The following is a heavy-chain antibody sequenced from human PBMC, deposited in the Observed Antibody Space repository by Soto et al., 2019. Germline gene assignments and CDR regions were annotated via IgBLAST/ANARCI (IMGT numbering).Heavy chain of an antibody. CDR1: GFTVSSNY. V-gene: IGHV3-53*01. J-gene: IGHJ4*02. D-gene: IGHD6-19*01. CDR3: ARGDDSSGWYHYFDY. CDR2: IYSGGST. Sequence: PGGSLRLSCAASGFTVSSNYMSWVRQAPGKGLEWVSVIYSGGSTYYADSVKGRFTISRDNSKNTLYLQMNSLRAEDTAVYYCARGDDSSGWYHYFDYWGQGTLVIVSS.